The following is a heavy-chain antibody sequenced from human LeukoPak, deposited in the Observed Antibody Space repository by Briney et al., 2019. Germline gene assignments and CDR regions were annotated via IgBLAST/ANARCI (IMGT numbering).Heavy chain of an antibody. V-gene: IGHV3-21*01. Sequence: PGGSLRLSCAASGFTFSNYNMNWVRQAPGKGLEWVSSITTTSTYIYYADSVKGRFTISRDNAKNSLYLQINSLRAEDTAVYYCARDPYGGSYGAYYYYYMDVWGKGTTVTISS. CDR3: ARDPYGGSYGAYYYYYMDV. J-gene: IGHJ6*03. D-gene: IGHD1-26*01. CDR2: ITTTSTYI. CDR1: GFTFSNYN.